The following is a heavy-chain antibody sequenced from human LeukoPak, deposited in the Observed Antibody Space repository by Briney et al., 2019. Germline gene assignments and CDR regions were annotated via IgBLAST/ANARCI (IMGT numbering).Heavy chain of an antibody. V-gene: IGHV3-30*03. J-gene: IGHJ6*02. Sequence: GGSLRLSCAASGFTFSSYGMHWVRQAPGKGLEWVAVISYDGSNKYYADSVKGRFTISRDNSKNTVYLQMNSLRADDTAVYYCARSSFGSHRQDGMDVWGQGTTVTVS. CDR1: GFTFSSYG. CDR2: ISYDGSNK. D-gene: IGHD1-26*01. CDR3: ARSSFGSHRQDGMDV.